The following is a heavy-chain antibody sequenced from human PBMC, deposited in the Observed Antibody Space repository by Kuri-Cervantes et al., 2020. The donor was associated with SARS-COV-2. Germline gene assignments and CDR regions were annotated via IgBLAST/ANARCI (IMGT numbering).Heavy chain of an antibody. CDR2: ISSSSSYI. D-gene: IGHD5-18*01. Sequence: GGSLRLSCAASGFTFSDYYMSWIRQAPGKGLEWVSSISSSSSYIYYADSVKGRFAISRDNAKNSLYLQMNSLRAEDTAVYYCARDGYSYSRKKTDYYLDYWGQGTLVTVSS. J-gene: IGHJ4*02. V-gene: IGHV3-11*06. CDR3: ARDGYSYSRKKTDYYLDY. CDR1: GFTFSDYY.